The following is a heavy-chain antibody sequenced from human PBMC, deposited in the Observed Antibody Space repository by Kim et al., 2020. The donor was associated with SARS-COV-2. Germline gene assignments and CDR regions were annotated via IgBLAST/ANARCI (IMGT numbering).Heavy chain of an antibody. J-gene: IGHJ4*02. CDR2: IYYSGST. D-gene: IGHD3-22*01. V-gene: IGHV4-61*01. CDR3: ARGGGSGYLFDY. CDR1: GGSVSSGSYY. Sequence: SETLSLTCTVSGGSVSSGSYYWSWIRQPPGKGLEWIGYIYYSGSTNYNPSLKSRVTISVDTSKNQFSLKLSSVTAADTAVYYCARGGGSGYLFDYWGQGT.